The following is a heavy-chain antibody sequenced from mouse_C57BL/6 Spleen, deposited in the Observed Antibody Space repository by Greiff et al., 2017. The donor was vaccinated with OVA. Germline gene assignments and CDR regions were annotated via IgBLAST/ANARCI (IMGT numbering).Heavy chain of an antibody. V-gene: IGHV1-50*01. CDR2: IDPSDSYT. CDR3: ARFTTVVAPDY. CDR1: GYTFTSYW. Sequence: VQLQQPGAELVKPGASVKLSCKASGYTFTSYWMQWVKQRPGQGLEWIGEIDPSDSYTNYNQKFKGKATLTVDTSSSTAYMQISSLTSEDSAVYDCARFTTVVAPDYWGQGTTLTVSS. D-gene: IGHD1-1*01. J-gene: IGHJ2*01.